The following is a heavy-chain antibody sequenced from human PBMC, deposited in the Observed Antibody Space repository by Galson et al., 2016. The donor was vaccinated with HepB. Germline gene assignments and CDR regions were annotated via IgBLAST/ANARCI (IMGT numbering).Heavy chain of an antibody. J-gene: IGHJ4*02. CDR3: ACPTGGNWTDY. D-gene: IGHD1-1*01. Sequence: SLRLSCAASGFTFNSYWMAWVRQAPGKGLEWGANIKQDGSEKYYVDSVKGRFTISRDNAKNSLYLQMNSLRVEDTAVYYCACPTGGNWTDYWGQGTLVTVSS. V-gene: IGHV3-7*05. CDR1: GFTFNSYW. CDR2: IKQDGSEK.